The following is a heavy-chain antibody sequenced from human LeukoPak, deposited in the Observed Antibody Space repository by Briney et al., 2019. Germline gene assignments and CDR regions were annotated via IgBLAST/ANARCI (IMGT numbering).Heavy chain of an antibody. J-gene: IGHJ4*02. CDR2: INHSGST. Sequence: SEALSLTCAVYGGSFSGYYWSWIRQPPGKGLEWIWEINHSGSTNYNPSLKSRVTISVDTSKNQFSLKLSSVTAGDTAVYYCARSGPPGVSRTRRTAMVTDWGQGTLVTVSS. V-gene: IGHV4-34*01. CDR1: GGSFSGYY. CDR3: ARSGPPGVSRTRRTAMVTD. D-gene: IGHD5-18*01.